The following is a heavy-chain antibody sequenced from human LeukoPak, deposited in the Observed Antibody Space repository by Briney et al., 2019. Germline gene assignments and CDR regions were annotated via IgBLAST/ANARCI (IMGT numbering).Heavy chain of an antibody. D-gene: IGHD4-17*01. J-gene: IGHJ4*02. Sequence: SETLSLTCTVYGASISGYYWSWIRQPPGQGLEWIGSIYYSGSTYYNPSLKSRVTISVDTSKTQFSLKLSSVTAADTAVYYCARGGPTGDFDYWGQGTLVTVSS. V-gene: IGHV4-59*12. CDR3: ARGGPTGDFDY. CDR1: GASISGYY. CDR2: IYYSGST.